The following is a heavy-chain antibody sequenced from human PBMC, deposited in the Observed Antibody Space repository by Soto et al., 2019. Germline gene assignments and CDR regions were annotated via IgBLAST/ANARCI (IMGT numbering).Heavy chain of an antibody. CDR1: GFTFTRYS. V-gene: IGHV3-21*06. J-gene: IGHJ4*02. CDR2: ISSTTNYI. CDR3: ARESEDLTSNFHY. Sequence: VSLRLSCAASGFTFTRYSMNWVRQAPGKGLEWVSSISSTTNYIYYGDSMKGRFTISRDNAKNSLYLEMNSLRAEDTAVYYCARESEDLTSNFHYWGQGTLVTVSS.